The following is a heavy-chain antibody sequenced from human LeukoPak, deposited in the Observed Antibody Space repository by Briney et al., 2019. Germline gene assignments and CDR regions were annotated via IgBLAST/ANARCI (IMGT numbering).Heavy chain of an antibody. D-gene: IGHD4-23*01. CDR1: GFTFSSYA. CDR2: ISSNGGST. V-gene: IGHV3-64*01. J-gene: IGHJ5*02. CDR3: ARNTYQDYRGNSELDLWFDP. Sequence: GGPLRLSCAASGFTFSSYAMHWVRQAPGRGLEYVSAISSNGGSTYYANSVKGRFTISRDNSKNTLYLQMGSLRAEDMAVYYSARNTYQDYRGNSELDLWFDPWGQGTLVTVSS.